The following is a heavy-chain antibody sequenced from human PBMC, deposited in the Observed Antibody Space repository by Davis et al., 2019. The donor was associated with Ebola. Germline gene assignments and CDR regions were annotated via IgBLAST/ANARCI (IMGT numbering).Heavy chain of an antibody. Sequence: PSETLSLTCAVYGGSFSGYYWSWIRQPPGKGLEWIGYIYYSGSTNYNPSLKSRVTISVDTSKNQFSLKLSSVTAADTAVYYCARVRYCSSTSCYEIDYWGQGTLVTVSS. J-gene: IGHJ4*02. CDR3: ARVRYCSSTSCYEIDY. D-gene: IGHD2-2*01. CDR1: GGSFSGYY. V-gene: IGHV4-59*01. CDR2: IYYSGST.